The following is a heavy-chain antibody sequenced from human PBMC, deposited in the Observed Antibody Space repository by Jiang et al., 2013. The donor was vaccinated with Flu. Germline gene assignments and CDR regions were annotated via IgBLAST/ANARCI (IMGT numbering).Heavy chain of an antibody. V-gene: IGHV4-59*01. Sequence: GSGLVKPSETLSLTCTVSGGSISSYYWSWIRQPPGKGLGWIGYIYYSGSTNYNPSLKSRVTISVDTSKNQFSLKLYSVTAADTAVYYCARSLSLLGLDYWGQGTLVTVSS. J-gene: IGHJ4*02. CDR3: ARSLSLLGLDY. CDR1: GGSISSYY. CDR2: IYYSGST. D-gene: IGHD2/OR15-2a*01.